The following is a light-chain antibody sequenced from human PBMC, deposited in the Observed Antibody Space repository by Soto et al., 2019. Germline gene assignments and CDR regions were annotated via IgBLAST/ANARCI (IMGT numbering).Light chain of an antibody. V-gene: IGKV1-9*01. CDR3: QQRDGYPIT. CDR2: SAS. J-gene: IGKJ5*01. CDR1: QGISDR. Sequence: DIQLTQSPSFLSASVGDRVTITCRASQGISDRLAWYQQRPGKAPNLLIHSASSLQSGVPLRFSGSGSGTEFTLTINSLQPADFATYYCQQRDGYPITFGQGTRLEMK.